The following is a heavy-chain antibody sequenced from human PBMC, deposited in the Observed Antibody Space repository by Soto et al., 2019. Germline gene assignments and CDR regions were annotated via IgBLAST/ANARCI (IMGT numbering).Heavy chain of an antibody. V-gene: IGHV4-31*03. CDR2: VYYGVNT. D-gene: IGHD4-4*01. CDR3: ARGATVVVAMGV. CDR1: GGSLSGGAYY. Sequence: QVQLQESGPGLVKPSQTLSLTCTVSGGSLSGGAYYWSWIRQHPGKGLEWIGYVYYGVNTYYNPSLKSRVIISVDTSKNQFYLKLMSVTAADSAVYYCARGATVVVAMGVWGQGTTVTVSS. J-gene: IGHJ6*02.